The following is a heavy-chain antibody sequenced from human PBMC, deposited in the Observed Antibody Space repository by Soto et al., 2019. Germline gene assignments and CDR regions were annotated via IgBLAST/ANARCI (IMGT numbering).Heavy chain of an antibody. D-gene: IGHD1-1*01. V-gene: IGHV1-2*04. CDR1: GYTFTGYY. CDR3: AGGQPYYYYGMDV. CDR2: INPNSGGT. J-gene: IGHJ6*02. Sequence: ASVKVSCKASGYTFTGYYMHWVRQAPGQGLEWMGWINPNSGGTNYAQKFQGWVTMTRDTSISTAYMELSRLRSDDTAVYYCAGGQPYYYYGMDVWGQGTTVTVSS.